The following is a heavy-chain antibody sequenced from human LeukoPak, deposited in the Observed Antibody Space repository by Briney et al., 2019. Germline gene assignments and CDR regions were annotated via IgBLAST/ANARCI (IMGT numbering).Heavy chain of an antibody. J-gene: IGHJ3*01. D-gene: IGHD2-2*01. V-gene: IGHV3-11*04. CDR3: ATYRCTGDSCYADYDAFDL. CDR1: GFIFSDYH. CDR2: ISGSGSTI. Sequence: NPGGSLRLSCAASGFIFSDYHMSWIRQAPGKGLEWVSYISGSGSTIYYADSVEGRFTISRDNANNSLFLQMNSLRAEDTAVYYCATYRCTGDSCYADYDAFDLWGQGTTVFVSS.